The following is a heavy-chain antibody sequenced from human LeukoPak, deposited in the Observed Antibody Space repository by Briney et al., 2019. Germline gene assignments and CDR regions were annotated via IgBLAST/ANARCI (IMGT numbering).Heavy chain of an antibody. CDR3: AKMVHTEQWLVPFDY. J-gene: IGHJ4*02. CDR2: ISPSSSDI. V-gene: IGHV3-48*01. Sequence: PGGSLRLSCAASGFTFSIYSMNWVRQAPGKGLEWVTYISPSSSDIYSADSVKGRFTISRDNSKNTLYLQMNSLRAEDTAVYYCAKMVHTEQWLVPFDYWGQGTLVTVSS. D-gene: IGHD6-19*01. CDR1: GFTFSIYS.